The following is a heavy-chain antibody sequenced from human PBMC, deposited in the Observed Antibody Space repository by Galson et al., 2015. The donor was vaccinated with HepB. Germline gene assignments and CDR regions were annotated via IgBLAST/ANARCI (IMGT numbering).Heavy chain of an antibody. CDR1: GYTFTSYY. J-gene: IGHJ4*02. CDR3: ARDGYYDSSGYPSYYFDY. D-gene: IGHD3-22*01. CDR2: INPSGGST. Sequence: SVKVSCKASGYTFTSYYMHWVRQAPGQGLEWMGIINPSGGSTSYAQKFQGRVTMTRDTSTSTVYMELSSLRSEDTAVYYCARDGYYDSSGYPSYYFDYWGQGSLVTVSS. V-gene: IGHV1-46*03.